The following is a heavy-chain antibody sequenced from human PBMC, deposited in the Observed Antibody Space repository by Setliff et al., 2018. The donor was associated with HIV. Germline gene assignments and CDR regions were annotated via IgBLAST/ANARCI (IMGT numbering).Heavy chain of an antibody. V-gene: IGHV1-46*01. J-gene: IGHJ4*02. CDR2: LNPSGDST. Sequence: ASVKVSCKASGYTFTSYYVHWVRQAPGQGLEWMGILNPSGDSTAYAQKFQGRVTMTRDTSTSTVYMELSRLRSDDTAVYYCARGGYHGFGSYGDYWGQGKLVTVSS. D-gene: IGHD3-10*01. CDR1: GYTFTSYY. CDR3: ARGGYHGFGSYGDY.